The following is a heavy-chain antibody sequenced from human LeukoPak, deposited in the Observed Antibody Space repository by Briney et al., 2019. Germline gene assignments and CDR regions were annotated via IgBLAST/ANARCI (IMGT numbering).Heavy chain of an antibody. D-gene: IGHD3-10*01. CDR2: ISSNGGST. Sequence: PGGSLRLSCAASGFTFSSYAMHWVRQAPGKGLGYVSAISSNGGSTYYANSVKGRFTISRDNSKNTLYLQMGSLRAEDMAVYYCARPYYYGSGSYLYWGQGTLVTVSS. J-gene: IGHJ4*02. CDR3: ARPYYYGSGSYLY. V-gene: IGHV3-64*01. CDR1: GFTFSSYA.